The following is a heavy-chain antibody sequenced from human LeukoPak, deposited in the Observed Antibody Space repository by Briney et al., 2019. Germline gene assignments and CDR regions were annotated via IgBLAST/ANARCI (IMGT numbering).Heavy chain of an antibody. CDR3: ARGGVGVVVPAAQNWFDP. Sequence: ASVKVSCKASGYTFTNYDINWVRQATGQGLERMGWMNPNSGNTGYAQKFQGRVNMTRNTSTSTAYMELRSLRSDDTAVYYCARGGVGVVVPAAQNWFDPWGQGTLVTVSS. J-gene: IGHJ5*02. D-gene: IGHD2-2*01. CDR1: GYTFTNYD. CDR2: MNPNSGNT. V-gene: IGHV1-8*01.